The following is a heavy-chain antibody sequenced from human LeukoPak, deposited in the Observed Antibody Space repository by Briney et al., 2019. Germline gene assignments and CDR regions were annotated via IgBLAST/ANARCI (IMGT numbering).Heavy chain of an antibody. CDR1: GGSINGYY. CDR2: IYYSGGT. V-gene: IGHV4-59*01. CDR3: ARFGSSDGYNYP. D-gene: IGHD5-24*01. Sequence: PSETLSLTCTVSGGSINGYYWSWFRQPPGKGLEWIGYIYYSGGTNYSPSLKSRGSITVDTYKNQFSLKLSSVTAADTAVYYCARFGSSDGYNYPWGQGTLVTVSS. J-gene: IGHJ5*02.